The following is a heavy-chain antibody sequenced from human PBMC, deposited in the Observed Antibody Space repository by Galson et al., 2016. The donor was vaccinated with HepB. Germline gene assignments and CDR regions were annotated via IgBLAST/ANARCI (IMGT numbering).Heavy chain of an antibody. Sequence: SVKVSCKASGYSFTNYAMHWVRQAPGQRLEWMGWVNAGIGNTKYSQRFQGRVTITRDTSASTAYMELSSLRSQDTAVYYCARDGVVPAALRYYFYYGIDVWGHVTTVTVSS. D-gene: IGHD2-2*01. V-gene: IGHV1-3*01. CDR3: ARDGVVPAALRYYFYYGIDV. J-gene: IGHJ6*02. CDR2: VNAGIGNT. CDR1: GYSFTNYA.